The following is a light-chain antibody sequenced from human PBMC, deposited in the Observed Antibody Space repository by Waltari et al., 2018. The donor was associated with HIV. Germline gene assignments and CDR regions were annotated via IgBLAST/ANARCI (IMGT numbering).Light chain of an antibody. Sequence: EVVLTQSPATLSLTPGERGTLSCRASQSVSSYLAWYQQKPGQSPRLLIYDASKRATGVPVRFSGSGSGTDFTLTISSLEPEDFAVYYCLQRSDFPLTFGRGTRVDMK. V-gene: IGKV3-11*01. CDR3: LQRSDFPLT. J-gene: IGKJ4*01. CDR1: QSVSSY. CDR2: DAS.